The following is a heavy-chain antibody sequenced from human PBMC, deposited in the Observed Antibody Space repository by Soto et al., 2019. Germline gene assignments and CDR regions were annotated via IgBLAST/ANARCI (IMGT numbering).Heavy chain of an antibody. CDR1: GFTFSGSA. CDR3: TRRGYYDSSGYYFPNAGMDV. Sequence: GGSLRLSCAASGFTFSGSAMHWVRQASGKGLEWVGRIRSKANSYATAYAASVKGRLTISRDDSKNTAYLQMNSLKTEDTAVYYCTRRGYYDSSGYYFPNAGMDVWGQGTTVTVSS. CDR2: IRSKANSYAT. V-gene: IGHV3-73*01. J-gene: IGHJ6*02. D-gene: IGHD3-22*01.